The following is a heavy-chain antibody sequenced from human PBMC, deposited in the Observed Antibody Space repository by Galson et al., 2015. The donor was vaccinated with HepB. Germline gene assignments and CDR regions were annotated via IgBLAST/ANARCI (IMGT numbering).Heavy chain of an antibody. CDR3: STIFDSPSDSPSDS. J-gene: IGHJ4*02. CDR2: IENDGSET. V-gene: IGHV3-74*01. CDR1: GFTLSSHW. D-gene: IGHD3-3*01. Sequence: SLRLSCAASGFTLSSHWKHWVRQAPGKGLMWVSRIENDGSETSYADSVNGRFTISRDNARNTLYLQMHSLRAEDTAVYYCSTIFDSPSDSPSDSWGQGTLVTVSS.